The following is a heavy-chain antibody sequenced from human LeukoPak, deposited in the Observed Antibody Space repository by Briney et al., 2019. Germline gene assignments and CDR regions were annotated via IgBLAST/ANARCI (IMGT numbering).Heavy chain of an antibody. CDR2: IKSKTGGGTT. D-gene: IGHD6-19*01. Sequence: GGSLRLSCAASGFTFSNAWMSWVRQAPGKGLEWVGRIKSKTGGGTTDYAAPVKGRFTISRDDSKNTLYLQMNSLKTEDTAVYYCTTAHFSPYSSGWEDFDYWGQGTLVTVSS. V-gene: IGHV3-15*01. J-gene: IGHJ4*02. CDR1: GFTFSNAW. CDR3: TTAHFSPYSSGWEDFDY.